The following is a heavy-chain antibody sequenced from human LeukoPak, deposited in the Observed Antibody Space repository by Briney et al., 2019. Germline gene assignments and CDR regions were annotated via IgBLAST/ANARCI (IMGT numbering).Heavy chain of an antibody. D-gene: IGHD1-26*01. J-gene: IGHJ4*02. CDR2: INHSGST. CDR3: ARTGSYSGYYFDY. Sequence: SETLSLTCAVSGGSFSGYYWSWIRQPPGKGLEWIGEINHSGSTNYNPSLKSRVTISVDTSKNQFSLKLSSVTAADTAVYYCARTGSYSGYYFDYWGQGTLVTVSS. V-gene: IGHV4-34*01. CDR1: GGSFSGYY.